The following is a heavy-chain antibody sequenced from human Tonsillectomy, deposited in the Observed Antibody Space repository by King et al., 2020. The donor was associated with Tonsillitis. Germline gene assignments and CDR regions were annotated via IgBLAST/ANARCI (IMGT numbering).Heavy chain of an antibody. CDR1: GFTFNIYN. J-gene: IGHJ4*02. V-gene: IGHV3-21*01. Sequence: EVQLVESGGGLVKPGGSLRLSCTISGFTFNIYNMNWVRQAPGKGLEWVSSISRSGSDIYYADSIKGRFTVSKDTAKNSLSLQMHSLRVEDTAVYFCARGEGGLNRDWTVDVGGQGTLVTASS. CDR3: ARGEGGLNRDWTVDV. CDR2: ISRSGSDI. D-gene: IGHD3/OR15-3a*01.